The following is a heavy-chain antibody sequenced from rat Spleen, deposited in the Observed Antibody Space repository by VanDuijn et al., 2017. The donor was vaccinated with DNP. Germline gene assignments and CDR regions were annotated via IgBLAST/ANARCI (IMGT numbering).Heavy chain of an antibody. Sequence: EVQLVETGGGLVQPGRSLKLSCVASGFTFSSYWMYWIRQAPGKGLEWVTSINTDGGRTYYPDSVKGRFTVSRDNAENIVYLQMNSLRSEDTATYYCAKEGYSSPFAYWGQGTLVTVSS. V-gene: IGHV5-58*01. CDR1: GFTFSSYW. D-gene: IGHD1-2*01. J-gene: IGHJ3*01. CDR2: INTDGGRT. CDR3: AKEGYSSPFAY.